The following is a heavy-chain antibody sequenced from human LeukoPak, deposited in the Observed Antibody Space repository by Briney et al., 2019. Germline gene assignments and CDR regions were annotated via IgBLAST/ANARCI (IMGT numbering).Heavy chain of an antibody. D-gene: IGHD3-22*01. V-gene: IGHV1-69*13. CDR3: AAGITMIVVLFDY. Sequence: SVKVSCKASGYTFTSYDINWVRQATGQGLEWMGGIIPIFGTANYAQKFQGRVTITADESTSTAYMELSSLRSEDTAVYYCAAGITMIVVLFDYWGQGTLVTVSS. CDR1: GYTFTSYD. CDR2: IIPIFGTA. J-gene: IGHJ4*02.